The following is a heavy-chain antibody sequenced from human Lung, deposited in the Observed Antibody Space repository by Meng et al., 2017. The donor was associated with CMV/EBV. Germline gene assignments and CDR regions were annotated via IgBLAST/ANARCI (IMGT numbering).Heavy chain of an antibody. J-gene: IGHJ5*02. Sequence: QLGHSGAAFTKPPSSVNCSCKASSYTLPRYYMHWVLQAPGKGLECMGRINLNSGGTNYAQKFQGRVTITRDTSISTAYMELSRLRSDDTAVYYCARYTGHLDPWGQGTLVTVSS. V-gene: IGHV1-2*06. CDR3: ARYTGHLDP. CDR1: SYTLPRYY. D-gene: IGHD2-2*02. CDR2: INLNSGGT.